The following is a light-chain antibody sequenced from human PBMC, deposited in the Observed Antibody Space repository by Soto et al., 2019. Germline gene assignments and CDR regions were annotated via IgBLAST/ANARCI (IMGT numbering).Light chain of an antibody. J-gene: IGKJ3*01. CDR1: QSVSSSS. V-gene: IGKV3-20*01. Sequence: EIVLTQSPGTLSLSPGERATLSCRASQSVSSSSLAWYQQKPGQAPRLLIYGASSRATGIPDRFSGSGSGTDFTLTISRLEPADFAVYYCQQYDRSPETFGPGTKVNIK. CDR2: GAS. CDR3: QQYDRSPET.